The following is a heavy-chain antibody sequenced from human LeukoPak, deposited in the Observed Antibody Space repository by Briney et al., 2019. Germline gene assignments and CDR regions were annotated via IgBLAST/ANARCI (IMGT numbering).Heavy chain of an antibody. V-gene: IGHV3-30*04. CDR2: ISNDGSNS. CDR3: ARAFSTTAFDY. D-gene: IGHD4-17*01. CDR1: RFIFSSYA. Sequence: GGSLRLSCAASRFIFSSYAMNWVRQAPGKGLEWVAVISNDGSNSYYADSVKGRFTISRDNSKNTLYLQMNILRAEDTAVYYCARAFSTTAFDYWGQGTLVSVSS. J-gene: IGHJ4*02.